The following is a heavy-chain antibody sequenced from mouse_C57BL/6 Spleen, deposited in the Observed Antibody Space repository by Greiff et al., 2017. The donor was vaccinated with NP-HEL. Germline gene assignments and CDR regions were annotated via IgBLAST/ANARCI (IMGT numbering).Heavy chain of an antibody. CDR2: ISDGGSYT. D-gene: IGHD1-1*01. J-gene: IGHJ4*01. CDR3: ARDLITTVVATDYYAMDY. CDR1: GFTFSSYA. Sequence: EVQGVESGGGLVKPGGSLKLSCAASGFTFSSYAMSWVRQTPEKRLEWVATISDGGSYTYYPDNVKGRFTISRDNAKNNLYLQMSHLKSEDTAMYYCARDLITTVVATDYYAMDYWGQGTSVTVSS. V-gene: IGHV5-4*01.